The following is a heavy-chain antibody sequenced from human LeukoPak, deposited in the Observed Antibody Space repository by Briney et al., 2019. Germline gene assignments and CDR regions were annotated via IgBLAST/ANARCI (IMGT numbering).Heavy chain of an antibody. D-gene: IGHD6-6*01. V-gene: IGHV4-59*08. Sequence: SETLSLTCSVSGGFISSLYWSWIRQPPGKGLEWIGYIYYTGSTNYNPSLKSRVTMFVDMSKNKFSLRLSSVTAADTAVYYCARHRAYSSSSPFDYWGQGTLVTVSS. CDR2: IYYTGST. CDR3: ARHRAYSSSSPFDY. J-gene: IGHJ4*02. CDR1: GGFISSLY.